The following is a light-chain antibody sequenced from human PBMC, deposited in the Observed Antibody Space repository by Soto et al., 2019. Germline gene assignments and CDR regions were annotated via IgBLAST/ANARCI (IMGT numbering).Light chain of an antibody. Sequence: EIVVTQSPATLSLSPGERATLSCRAGQSVSSYLAWYQQKPGQAPRLLIYDASNRATGIPARFSGSGSGTDFTLTISSLEPEDFAVYYCQQRSNWQGATFGGGTKVDIK. CDR3: QQRSNWQGAT. J-gene: IGKJ4*01. CDR2: DAS. CDR1: QSVSSY. V-gene: IGKV3-11*01.